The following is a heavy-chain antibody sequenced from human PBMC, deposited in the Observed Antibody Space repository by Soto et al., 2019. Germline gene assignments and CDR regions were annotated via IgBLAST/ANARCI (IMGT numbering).Heavy chain of an antibody. CDR1: GFTFSGSA. V-gene: IGHV3-73*01. J-gene: IGHJ6*02. D-gene: IGHD2-21*01. Sequence: GGSLRLSCAASGFTFSGSAMHWVRQASGKGLEWVGRIRSKSNSYATAYAASVKGRYTISRDDSKNTPYLQMNSLKTEHTAVYDCFRKTHIIGVDLWGQGTTVTVSS. CDR3: FRKTHIIGVDL. CDR2: IRSKSNSYAT.